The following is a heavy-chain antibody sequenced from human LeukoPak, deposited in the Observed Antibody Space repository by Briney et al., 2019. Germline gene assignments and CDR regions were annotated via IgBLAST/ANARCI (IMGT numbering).Heavy chain of an antibody. J-gene: IGHJ4*02. Sequence: SVKVSCKASGGTFSSYAISWVRPAPGQGLEWMGGIIPIFGRANYAQKFQGRVTITTDESTSTAYMELSSLKSEDTAVYYCARDSGSYCLDYWGQGTLVTVSS. CDR1: GGTFSSYA. CDR3: ARDSGSYCLDY. D-gene: IGHD1-26*01. V-gene: IGHV1-69*05. CDR2: IIPIFGRA.